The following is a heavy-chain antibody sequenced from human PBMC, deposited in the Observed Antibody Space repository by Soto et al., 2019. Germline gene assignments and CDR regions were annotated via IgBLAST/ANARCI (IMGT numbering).Heavy chain of an antibody. V-gene: IGHV4-4*02. Sequence: SETLSLTCAVSGDSISSSKWWTWVRQTPKKGLEWIGKIDHNGVTNYNPSLEGRVTISKDNSKNQLSLKLTSVTAADSAMYYCVRMNRHYYYYGMDVWGQGATVTVSS. CDR1: GDSISSSKW. CDR3: VRMNRHYYYYGMDV. J-gene: IGHJ6*02. CDR2: IDHNGVT.